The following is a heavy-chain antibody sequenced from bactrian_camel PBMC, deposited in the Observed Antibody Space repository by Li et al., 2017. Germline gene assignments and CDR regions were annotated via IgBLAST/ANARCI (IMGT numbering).Heavy chain of an antibody. CDR3: AADDGLTILANFLSQYDYTY. Sequence: EVQLVESGGGLVQPGGSLRLSCAASGFTFDDYAMAWVRQAPGKGLEWVSAISWSGDSASYADSVKGRFTISQDSAKNTLYMEMNSLKPDDTAMYYCAADDGLTILANFLSQYDYTYWGQGTQVTVS. CDR1: GFTFDDYA. CDR2: ISWSGDSA. V-gene: IGHV3-1*01. J-gene: IGHJ4*01. D-gene: IGHD1*01.